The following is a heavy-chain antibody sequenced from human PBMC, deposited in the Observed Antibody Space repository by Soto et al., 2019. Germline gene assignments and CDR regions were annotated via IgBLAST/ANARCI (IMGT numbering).Heavy chain of an antibody. Sequence: ASVKVSCKASGYTFTSYYMHWVRQAPGQGLEWMGIINPSGGSTSYAQKFQGRVTMTRDTSTSTVYMELSSLRSEDTAVYYCASSLLGYCSSTSCYESTGYYGMDVWGQGTTVTVS. CDR2: INPSGGST. J-gene: IGHJ6*02. D-gene: IGHD2-2*01. CDR1: GYTFTSYY. V-gene: IGHV1-46*01. CDR3: ASSLLGYCSSTSCYESTGYYGMDV.